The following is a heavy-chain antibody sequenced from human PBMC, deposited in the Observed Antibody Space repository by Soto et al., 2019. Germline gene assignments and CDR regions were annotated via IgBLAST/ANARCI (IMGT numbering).Heavy chain of an antibody. CDR3: ATAYKTNWSHDGFDI. CDR2: LYWYDDK. Sequence: QITLKESGPTLVKPTQTLTLTFTFSGFSLSTSGLGVGWIRQPPGKALGWLGILYWYDDKPYSPSLRSRFTIDKDTSKNQVFLTMTNLDPVNTATYYCATAYKTNWSHDGFDIWGQGTMVTVSS. D-gene: IGHD1-1*01. J-gene: IGHJ3*02. V-gene: IGHV2-5*01. CDR1: GFSLSTSGLG.